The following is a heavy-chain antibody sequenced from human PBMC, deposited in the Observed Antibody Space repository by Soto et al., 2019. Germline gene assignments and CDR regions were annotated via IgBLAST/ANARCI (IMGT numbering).Heavy chain of an antibody. D-gene: IGHD2-15*01. CDR3: AKDSSFSWYPGAEYFQH. V-gene: IGHV3-23*01. Sequence: GGSLRLSCAASGFTFSSYAMSWVRQAPGKGLEWVSAISGSGGSTYYADSVKGRFTISRDNSKNTLYLQMNSLRAEDTAVYYCAKDSSFSWYPGAEYFQHWGQGTLVTVSS. CDR1: GFTFSSYA. J-gene: IGHJ1*01. CDR2: ISGSGGST.